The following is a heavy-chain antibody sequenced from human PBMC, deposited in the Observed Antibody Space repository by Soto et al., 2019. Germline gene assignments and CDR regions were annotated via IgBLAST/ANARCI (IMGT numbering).Heavy chain of an antibody. V-gene: IGHV4-34*01. D-gene: IGHD3-16*02. CDR1: GGSFSDYF. J-gene: IGHJ4*02. CDR3: ARVDYDYVWGSYRYTVPGAFDY. Sequence: SETLSLTCAVYGGSFSDYFWSWIRHPPGKGLEWIGDINYSGSTAYNPSLRSRVTISVDTSKNQFSLKLSSVTAADTAVYYCARVDYDYVWGSYRYTVPGAFDYWGPGTLVTVSS. CDR2: INYSGST.